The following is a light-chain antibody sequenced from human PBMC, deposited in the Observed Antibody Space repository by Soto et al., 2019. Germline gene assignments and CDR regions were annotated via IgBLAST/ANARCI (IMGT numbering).Light chain of an antibody. V-gene: IGKV3-20*01. CDR3: QQNGSLPIT. Sequence: EIVLTQSPGTLSLSPGERATLSCRTSQSLSGGYLAWFQQKPGQTPRLLIYSASNRATGIPDRFSGSVSGTDFTLTISRLEPEDFVVYYCQQNGSLPITFGHGTRLEIK. J-gene: IGKJ5*01. CDR1: QSLSGGY. CDR2: SAS.